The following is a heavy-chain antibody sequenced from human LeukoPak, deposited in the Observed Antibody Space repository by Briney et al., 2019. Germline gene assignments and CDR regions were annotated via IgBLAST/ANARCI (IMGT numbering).Heavy chain of an antibody. CDR1: GYSFSNYW. Sequence: GESLKISCKGSGYSFSNYWIGWVRQMAGKGLEWMGIIYPGDSDTRYSPSFQGQVTISADKSISTAYLQWSSLKASDTAMYYCARHETGPYFDYWGQGTLVTVSS. CDR3: ARHETGPYFDY. J-gene: IGHJ4*02. V-gene: IGHV5-51*01. D-gene: IGHD1-1*01. CDR2: IYPGDSDT.